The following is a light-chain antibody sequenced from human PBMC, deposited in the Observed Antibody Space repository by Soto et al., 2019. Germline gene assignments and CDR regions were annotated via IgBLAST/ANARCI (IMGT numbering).Light chain of an antibody. V-gene: IGKV1-9*01. CDR1: QGISSY. Sequence: DIQLTQSPSFLSASVVDRVTITCRASQGISSYLAWYQQKPGKAPKLLIFDASSLESGVPSRFSGSGSGTEFTLTISSLQPDDFATYYCQQYKIYSGTFGHGTKVDIK. J-gene: IGKJ1*01. CDR3: QQYKIYSGT. CDR2: DAS.